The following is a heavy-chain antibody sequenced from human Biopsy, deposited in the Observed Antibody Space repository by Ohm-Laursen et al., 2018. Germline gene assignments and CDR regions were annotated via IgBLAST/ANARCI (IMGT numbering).Heavy chain of an antibody. CDR1: EYTVTDYY. CDR2: ISPSGATT. CDR3: ARAGVGSDGTDSYYYGMDV. V-gene: IGHV1-46*01. J-gene: IGHJ6*02. Sequence: SSVKVSCKASEYTVTDYYVHWVRQAPGQGLEWMGVISPSGATTSFSQKFQGRITMTRDTSTGTVYMDLSSLGSEDTAVYYCARAGVGSDGTDSYYYGMDVWGPGTTVTASS. D-gene: IGHD5-24*01.